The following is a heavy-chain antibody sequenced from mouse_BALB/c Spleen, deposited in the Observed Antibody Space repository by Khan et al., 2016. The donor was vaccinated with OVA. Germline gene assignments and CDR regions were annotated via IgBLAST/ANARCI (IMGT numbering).Heavy chain of an antibody. CDR2: ISSVAYSI. J-gene: IGHJ3*01. V-gene: IGHV5-15*02. Sequence: EMELVESGGGLVQPGGSRKLSCAASGFTFIDYGMAWVRQTPGKGPEWIAFISSVAYSIYYADTVTGRFTISRENAKNPPYLEMSSLRSDDTALYYCARGGFTYWGQGTLVTVSA. CDR3: ARGGFTY. CDR1: GFTFIDYG.